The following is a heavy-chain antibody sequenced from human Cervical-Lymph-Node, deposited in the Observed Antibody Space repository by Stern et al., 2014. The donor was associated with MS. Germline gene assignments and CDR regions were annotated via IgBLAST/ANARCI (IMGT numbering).Heavy chain of an antibody. Sequence: MQLVESGGGVVQPGRSLRLSCAASGFSFSRYSMHSVRQAPGKGLEWVAFMCKDGSNPYYADSVTGRFTIPRDNFKNTLYLQMNSLRAEDTAVYYCASAYSSSHYYFDYWGQGTLVTVSS. V-gene: IGHV3-33*01. CDR3: ASAYSSSHYYFDY. CDR1: GFSFSRYS. CDR2: MCKDGSNP. D-gene: IGHD6-13*01. J-gene: IGHJ4*02.